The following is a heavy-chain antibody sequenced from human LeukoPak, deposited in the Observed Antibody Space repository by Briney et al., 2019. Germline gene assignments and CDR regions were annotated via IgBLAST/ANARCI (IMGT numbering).Heavy chain of an antibody. CDR3: ARAPWYYYDSSGYYYFDY. D-gene: IGHD3-22*01. CDR1: GGSISSGGYS. Sequence: SETLSLTCAVSGGSISSGGYSWSWIRQPPGKGLEWLGYIYHSGSTYYNPSLKSRVTISVDRSKNQFSLKLSFVTAADTAVYYCARAPWYYYDSSGYYYFDYWGQGTLVTVSS. J-gene: IGHJ4*02. CDR2: IYHSGST. V-gene: IGHV4-30-2*01.